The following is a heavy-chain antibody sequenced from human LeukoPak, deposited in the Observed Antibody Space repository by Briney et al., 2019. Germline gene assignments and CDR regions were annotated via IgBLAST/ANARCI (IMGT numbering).Heavy chain of an antibody. V-gene: IGHV3-48*01. CDR3: ATTGVRRDNWFDP. D-gene: IGHD3-10*01. CDR1: GSPFSLYG. Sequence: GGSLRLSCAASGSPFSLYGMNWVPQAPGKGLEWVSYISIDISIIHYADSVKGGFTMSRDNAKNSWYLQMSSLRVVDTAVYYWATTGVRRDNWFDPWGEGTLVTVSS. CDR2: ISIDISII. J-gene: IGHJ5*02.